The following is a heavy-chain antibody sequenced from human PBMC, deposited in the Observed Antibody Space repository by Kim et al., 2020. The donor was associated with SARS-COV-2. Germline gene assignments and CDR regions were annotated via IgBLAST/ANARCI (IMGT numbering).Heavy chain of an antibody. J-gene: IGHJ4*02. Sequence: YSPSFQGQVTISADKSISTAYLQWSSLKASDTAMYYCARFHYSSSWYVDYWGQGTLVTVSS. CDR3: ARFHYSSSWYVDY. D-gene: IGHD6-13*01. V-gene: IGHV5-51*01.